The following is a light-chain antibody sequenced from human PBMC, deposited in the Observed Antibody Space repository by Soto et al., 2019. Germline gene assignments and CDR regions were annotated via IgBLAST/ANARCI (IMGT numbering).Light chain of an antibody. Sequence: EIVLTQSPGTLSLSPGERATLSCRASQSGSSSYLAWYQLKPGQAPRLLIYGASSRATGIPDRFSGSGSGTDFTLTISRLEPEDFAVYYCQQYDSSPVTFGQGTKVEIK. J-gene: IGKJ1*01. CDR2: GAS. CDR3: QQYDSSPVT. CDR1: QSGSSSY. V-gene: IGKV3-20*01.